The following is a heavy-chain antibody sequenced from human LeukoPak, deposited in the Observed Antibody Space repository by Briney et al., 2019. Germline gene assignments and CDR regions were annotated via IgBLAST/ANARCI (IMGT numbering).Heavy chain of an antibody. J-gene: IGHJ4*02. V-gene: IGHV4-4*07. CDR2: IYTSGST. CDR1: GGSISSYY. CDR3: ARARITIFGVASYYFDY. D-gene: IGHD3-3*01. Sequence: PSETLSLTCTVSGGSISSYYWSWIRQPAGKGLEWIGRIYTSGSTNYNPSLKSRVTISVDTSKNQFSLKLSSVTAADTAVYYCARARITIFGVASYYFDYWGQGTLVTVSS.